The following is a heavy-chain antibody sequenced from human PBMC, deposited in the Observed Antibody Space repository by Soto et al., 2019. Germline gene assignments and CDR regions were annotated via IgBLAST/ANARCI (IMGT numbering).Heavy chain of an antibody. D-gene: IGHD6-19*01. Sequence: QVQLQESGPGLVKPSETLSLTCIVSDGSISSSYGAWIRQPPGKGLEYIGYIHYRGSTNYNPSLRGRGTISSHTPKNQFSLTLNYVTAADTAVYYCARGYGSSGWDWGQGIPVIVSS. CDR2: IHYRGST. CDR1: DGSISSSY. J-gene: IGHJ4*02. V-gene: IGHV4-59*01. CDR3: ARGYGSSGWD.